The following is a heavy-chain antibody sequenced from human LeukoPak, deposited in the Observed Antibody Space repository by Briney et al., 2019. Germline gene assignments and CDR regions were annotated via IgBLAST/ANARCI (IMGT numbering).Heavy chain of an antibody. CDR3: ARGRYGDPTQEYFQH. Sequence: PGGSLRLSCAASGFTFSSYGMHWVRQAPGKGLEWVAVISYDGSNKYYADSVKGRFTISRDNAKNSLYLQMNSLRAEDTAAYYCARGRYGDPTQEYFQHWGQGTLVTVSS. CDR1: GFTFSSYG. D-gene: IGHD4-17*01. J-gene: IGHJ1*01. CDR2: ISYDGSNK. V-gene: IGHV3-30*03.